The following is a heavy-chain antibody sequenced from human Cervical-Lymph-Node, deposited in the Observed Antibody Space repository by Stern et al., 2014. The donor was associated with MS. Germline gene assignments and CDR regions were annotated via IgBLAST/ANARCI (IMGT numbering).Heavy chain of an antibody. Sequence: QVQLVQSGAEVKKPGSSVKVSCKVSGGTFSSYAISWVRQAPGQGLEWMGGTIPIFGTENYAQKFQGRVTITAAESTSTAYMELSSLRSEDTAVYYCARGDGSGYAAFDIWGQGTMVTVSS. CDR3: ARGDGSGYAAFDI. V-gene: IGHV1-69*01. J-gene: IGHJ3*02. D-gene: IGHD5-12*01. CDR2: TIPIFGTE. CDR1: GGTFSSYA.